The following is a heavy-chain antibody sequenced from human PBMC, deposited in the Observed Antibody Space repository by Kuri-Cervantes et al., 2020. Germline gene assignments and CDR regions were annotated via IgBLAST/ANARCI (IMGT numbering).Heavy chain of an antibody. V-gene: IGHV4-39*01. Sequence: SETLSLTCFVSGDSISSNSYYWGWVRQPPGKGLEWIGTIYYSGSTYYNPSLKSRVIVSVYTSKNQFSLKLSSVTAADTAVYYCVTYNSNWYYFDYWGQGTLVTVSS. CDR2: IYYSGST. D-gene: IGHD6-13*01. CDR1: GDSISSNSYY. J-gene: IGHJ4*02. CDR3: VTYNSNWYYFDY.